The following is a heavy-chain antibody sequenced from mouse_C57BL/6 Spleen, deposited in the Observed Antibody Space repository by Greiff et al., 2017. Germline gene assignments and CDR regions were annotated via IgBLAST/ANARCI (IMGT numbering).Heavy chain of an antibody. CDR2: IWSGGST. Sequence: VKLMESGPGLVQPSQSLSITCTVSGFSLTSYGVHWVRQSPGKGLEWLGVIWSGGSTDYNAAFISRLSISKDNSKSQVFFKMNSLQADDTAIYYCARTGDGYYYAMDYWGQGTSVTVSS. J-gene: IGHJ4*01. CDR1: GFSLTSYG. V-gene: IGHV2-2*01. D-gene: IGHD2-3*01. CDR3: ARTGDGYYYAMDY.